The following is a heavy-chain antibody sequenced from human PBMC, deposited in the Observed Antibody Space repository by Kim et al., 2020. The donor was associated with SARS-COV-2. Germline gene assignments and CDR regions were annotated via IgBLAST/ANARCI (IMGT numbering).Heavy chain of an antibody. D-gene: IGHD3-22*01. J-gene: IGHJ6*02. Sequence: GGSLRLSCAASGFTFSRYAMSWVRQAPGKGLEWVSVISGSGGSTYYADSVKGRFTISRDNSKNTLSLQMNSLRAEDTAVYYCAKHSSYDSSSYYYYYGMDVWGQGTTVTVSS. V-gene: IGHV3-23*01. CDR2: ISGSGGST. CDR1: GFTFSRYA. CDR3: AKHSSYDSSSYYYYYGMDV.